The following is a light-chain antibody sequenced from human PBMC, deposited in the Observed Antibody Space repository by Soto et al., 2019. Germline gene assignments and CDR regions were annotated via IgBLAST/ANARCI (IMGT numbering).Light chain of an antibody. CDR1: SSDVGAYIY. V-gene: IGLV2-14*03. CDR2: EVN. Sequence: QSVLTQPASVSGSPGQSITISCGGTSSDVGAYIYVSWYQQFPGKAPKLILYEVNNRPSGISSRFSGSKSGNTASLTISGLQAEDEADYYCASYTSSSTSVIFGRGTKLTVL. J-gene: IGLJ2*01. CDR3: ASYTSSSTSVI.